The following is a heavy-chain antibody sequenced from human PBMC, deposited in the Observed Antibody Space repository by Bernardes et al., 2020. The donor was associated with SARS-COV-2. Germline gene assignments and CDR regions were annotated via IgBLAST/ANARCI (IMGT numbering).Heavy chain of an antibody. CDR1: GFSFNRYP. CDR2: LWYDGSNK. Sequence: GSLRLSCEASGFSFNRYPMHWVRQVPGKGLEWVALLWYDGSNKYYADFVAGRFAISRDNSKNTLYLQMNTLRADDTATYFCARGYSSNWYYFDYWGQGTLVTVSS. CDR3: ARGYSSNWYYFDY. J-gene: IGHJ4*02. D-gene: IGHD6-13*01. V-gene: IGHV3-33*03.